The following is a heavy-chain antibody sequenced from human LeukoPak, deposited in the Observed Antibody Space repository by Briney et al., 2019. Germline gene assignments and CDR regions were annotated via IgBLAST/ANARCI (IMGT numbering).Heavy chain of an antibody. D-gene: IGHD2-2*01. Sequence: GGSLRLSCAASGFTFSSYAMSWVRQAPGKGLEWVSAISGSGGSTYYADSVKGRFTISRDNSKNTLYLQMNSLRAGDTAVYYCARGIVVVPAAPSDYWGQGTLVTVSS. CDR2: ISGSGGST. CDR1: GFTFSSYA. CDR3: ARGIVVVPAAPSDY. J-gene: IGHJ4*02. V-gene: IGHV3-23*01.